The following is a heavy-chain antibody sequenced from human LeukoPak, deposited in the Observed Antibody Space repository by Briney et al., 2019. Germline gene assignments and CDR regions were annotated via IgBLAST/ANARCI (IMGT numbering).Heavy chain of an antibody. D-gene: IGHD3-22*01. J-gene: IGHJ4*02. Sequence: GGSLRLSCAASGFTFSSYAMSWVRQAPGKGLEWVANIKQDGSEKYYADSVKGRFTISRDNAKNSLYLQMNTLRAEDTAVYFCARSPGLRLSYDTTGYYGYFFDFWGQGTLVTVSS. CDR1: GFTFSSYA. V-gene: IGHV3-7*03. CDR2: IKQDGSEK. CDR3: ARSPGLRLSYDTTGYYGYFFDF.